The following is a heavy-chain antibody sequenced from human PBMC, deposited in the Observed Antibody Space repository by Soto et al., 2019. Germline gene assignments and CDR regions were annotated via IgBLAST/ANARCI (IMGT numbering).Heavy chain of an antibody. V-gene: IGHV1-46*04. CDR2: INPSGGST. CDR1: GYTFTIYY. J-gene: IGHJ4*02. D-gene: IGHD1-26*01. Sequence: AVKVACKASGYTFTIYYMHWVRQAPGQGLEWMGIINPSGGSTSFAQKLQGRVTMTRDTSTSTGYIELSSLRSEDKAVYYCARLVGAHYYFYYWGQGTLVTVS. CDR3: ARLVGAHYYFYY.